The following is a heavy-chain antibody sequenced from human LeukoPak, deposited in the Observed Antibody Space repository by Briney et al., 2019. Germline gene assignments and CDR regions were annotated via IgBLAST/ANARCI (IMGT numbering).Heavy chain of an antibody. V-gene: IGHV1-2*02. CDR1: GYTFTRFG. J-gene: IGHJ4*02. D-gene: IGHD6-13*01. CDR2: INPNSGGT. Sequence: GASVKVSCKASGYTFTRFGFSWVRQAPGQGLEWMGWINPNSGGTNYAQKFQGRVTMTRDTSISTAYMELSRLRSDDTAVYYCARERKGSSWYERCFGYWGQGTLVTVSS. CDR3: ARERKGSSWYERCFGY.